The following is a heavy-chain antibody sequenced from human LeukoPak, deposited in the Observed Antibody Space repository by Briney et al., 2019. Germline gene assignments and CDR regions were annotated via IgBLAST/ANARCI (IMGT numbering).Heavy chain of an antibody. V-gene: IGHV1-8*01. D-gene: IGHD6-13*01. Sequence: ASVGVSCKASGHTFTNYDINWVRQASGQGLEWMGWMNPNSGNTGSAQKFQGRVTMTSNTSISTAYMELSSLRSEDTAVYYCARGLRREQQLLRAFDYWGQGTPVTVSS. CDR2: MNPNSGNT. CDR1: GHTFTNYD. CDR3: ARGLRREQQLLRAFDY. J-gene: IGHJ4*02.